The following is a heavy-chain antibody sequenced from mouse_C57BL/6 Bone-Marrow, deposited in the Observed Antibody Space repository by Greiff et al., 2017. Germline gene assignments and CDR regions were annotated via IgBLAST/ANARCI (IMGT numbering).Heavy chain of an antibody. J-gene: IGHJ1*03. Sequence: QVQLQQPGAELVKPGASVKMSCTASGYTFTSSWITWVKQRPGQGLEWIGDIYPGSGSTNYNEKFKSKATLTVDTSSSTAYMQLSSLTSEDSAVYAGVRPYYSNYWYFDVWGTGTTVTVSA. CDR2: IYPGSGST. CDR1: GYTFTSSW. D-gene: IGHD2-5*01. V-gene: IGHV1-55*01. CDR3: VRPYYSNYWYFDV.